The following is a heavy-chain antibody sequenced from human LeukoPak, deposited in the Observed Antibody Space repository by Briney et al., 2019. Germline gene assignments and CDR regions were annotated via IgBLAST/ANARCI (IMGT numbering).Heavy chain of an antibody. J-gene: IGHJ4*02. CDR3: ARLPDPGY. Sequence: GGSLRLSCAASGFTFSVYAMTWVRQAPGKGLEWVSTISATGTGAYYADSVKGRFTISRDNSKNTLYLQMNNLRDEDTAVYYCARLPDPGYWGQGTLVTVSS. CDR2: ISATGTGA. V-gene: IGHV3-23*01. CDR1: GFTFSVYA.